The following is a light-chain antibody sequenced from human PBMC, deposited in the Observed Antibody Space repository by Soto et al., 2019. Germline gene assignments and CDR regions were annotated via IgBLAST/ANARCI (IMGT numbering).Light chain of an antibody. V-gene: IGKV3-15*01. CDR1: QSPSSN. J-gene: IGKJ5*01. CDR2: GAV. CDR3: QHYNNWPPIT. Sequence: VMTQSPATLSVSPGERVTLSCRASQSPSSNVAWYQQKPGQAPRLLIYGAVTRPTGVPARFSGSESGTEFTLTISSLQSEDFAVYYCQHYNNWPPITFGPGTRLEIK.